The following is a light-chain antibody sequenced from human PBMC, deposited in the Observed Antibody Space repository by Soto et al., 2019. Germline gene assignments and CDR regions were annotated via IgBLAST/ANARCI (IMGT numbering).Light chain of an antibody. J-gene: IGKJ5*01. Sequence: EVVLTQSPGTLSLSPGERATLSCMASQSISTNYLAWYQQKPGQAPKLLIYAASSRLTGTPDRFSGSGSGTDFTLTISRLEPEDFALYYCQQYGRTFGQGTRLDIK. CDR1: QSISTNY. CDR3: QQYGRT. V-gene: IGKV3-20*01. CDR2: AAS.